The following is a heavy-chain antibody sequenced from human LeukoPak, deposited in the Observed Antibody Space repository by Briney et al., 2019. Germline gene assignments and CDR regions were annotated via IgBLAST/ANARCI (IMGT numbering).Heavy chain of an antibody. J-gene: IGHJ1*01. CDR2: ISSSSSYI. CDR1: GFTFSSYS. V-gene: IGHV3-21*01. CDR3: APQMESSGWTGYFQH. D-gene: IGHD6-19*01. Sequence: GGSLRLSCAASGFTFSSYSMNWVRQAPGKGLEWVSSISSSSSYIYYADSVKGRFTISRDNAKNSLYLQMNSLRAEDTAVYYCAPQMESSGWTGYFQHWGQGTLVTVSS.